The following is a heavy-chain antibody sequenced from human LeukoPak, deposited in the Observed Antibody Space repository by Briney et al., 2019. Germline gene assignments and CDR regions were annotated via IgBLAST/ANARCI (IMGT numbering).Heavy chain of an antibody. J-gene: IGHJ4*02. CDR3: ARAPRTYYYGSGSFSFDY. CDR2: INHSGST. V-gene: IGHV4-34*01. CDR1: GGSFSGYY. D-gene: IGHD3-10*01. Sequence: SETLSLTCAVYGGSFSGYYWSWIRQPPGKGLEWIGEINHSGSTNYNPSLKSRVTISVDTSKNQFSLKLSSVTAADTAVYYCARAPRTYYYGSGSFSFDYWGQGTLVTVSS.